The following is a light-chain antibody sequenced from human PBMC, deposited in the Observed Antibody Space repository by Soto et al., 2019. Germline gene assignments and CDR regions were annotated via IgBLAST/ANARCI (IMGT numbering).Light chain of an antibody. V-gene: IGKV3-20*01. CDR2: GAS. Sequence: EIGLTQSPGTLSLSSGERATLSCRASQSVSSSYLAWYQQKPGQAPRLLIYGASSLATGIPDRFSGSGSGTDFTLTISRLEPEDFAVYYCQQYGSSPWTFGQGTKVDIK. CDR1: QSVSSSY. CDR3: QQYGSSPWT. J-gene: IGKJ1*01.